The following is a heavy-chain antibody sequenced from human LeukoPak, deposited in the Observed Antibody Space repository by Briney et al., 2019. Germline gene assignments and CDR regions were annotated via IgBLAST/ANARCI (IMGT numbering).Heavy chain of an antibody. J-gene: IGHJ6*02. Sequence: SVKVSCKASGGTFSTYAINWVRQAPGQGLEWMGRIIPILGIANYAQKFRDRVTITADKSTSTAYVELTSLRSEDTAVYFCARGERLGGLDVWGQGTTVTVSS. CDR1: GGTFSTYA. V-gene: IGHV1-69*04. CDR2: IIPILGIA. CDR3: ARGERLGGLDV. D-gene: IGHD6-25*01.